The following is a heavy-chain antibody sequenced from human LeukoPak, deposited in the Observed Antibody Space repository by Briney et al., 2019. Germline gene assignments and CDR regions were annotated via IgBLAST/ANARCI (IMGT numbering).Heavy chain of an antibody. CDR3: ARTAARNWHDFDY. J-gene: IGHJ4*02. Sequence: GESLKISCKGSGYSFTSYWIGWVRQMHGKGLEGMGIIYPGDSDTRYSPSFQGQVTISADKSISTAYLQWSSLKASDTAMYYCARTAARNWHDFDYWGEGTLVSVSS. CDR1: GYSFTSYW. D-gene: IGHD1-1*01. V-gene: IGHV5-51*01. CDR2: IYPGDSDT.